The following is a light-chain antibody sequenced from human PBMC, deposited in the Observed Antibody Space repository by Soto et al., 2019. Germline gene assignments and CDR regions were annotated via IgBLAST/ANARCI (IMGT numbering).Light chain of an antibody. CDR3: QQYGSSPKT. V-gene: IGKV3-20*01. CDR2: GAS. J-gene: IGKJ1*01. CDR1: QSVSYY. Sequence: EILMTQSPATLSVSPGERVTFSCRASQSVSYYLAWYQQKPGQAPRLLIYGASSRATGIPGRFSGSGSGTDFTLTISRLEPEDFAVYYCQQYGSSPKTFGQGTKVDI.